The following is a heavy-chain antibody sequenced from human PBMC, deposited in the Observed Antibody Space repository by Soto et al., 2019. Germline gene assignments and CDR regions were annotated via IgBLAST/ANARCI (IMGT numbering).Heavy chain of an antibody. V-gene: IGHV3-74*01. D-gene: IGHD6-13*01. CDR1: GFTFSSYW. Sequence: GGSLRLSCAASGFTFSSYWMHWVRQAPGKGLVWVSRIDMYGTTTDSADSVRGRFTITRDTSASTAYMELSSLRSEDTAVYYCARDLTAAGRPDFDYWGQGTLVTVSS. CDR2: IDMYGTTT. CDR3: ARDLTAAGRPDFDY. J-gene: IGHJ4*02.